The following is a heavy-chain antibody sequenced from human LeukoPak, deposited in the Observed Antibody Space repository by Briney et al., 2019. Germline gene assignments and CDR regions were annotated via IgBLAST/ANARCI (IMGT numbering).Heavy chain of an antibody. CDR1: GFIFSSYA. V-gene: IGHV3-64*04. CDR3: AKARIVVIPPADALDV. Sequence: GGSLRLSCSASGFIFSSYAMHWVRQAPGKGLEYVSGISSNGGSTYYADSVKGRFTISRDNSKNTLHLQMNSLRAEDTAVYYCAKARIVVIPPADALDVWGQGTLVTVSS. J-gene: IGHJ3*01. CDR2: ISSNGGST. D-gene: IGHD3-22*01.